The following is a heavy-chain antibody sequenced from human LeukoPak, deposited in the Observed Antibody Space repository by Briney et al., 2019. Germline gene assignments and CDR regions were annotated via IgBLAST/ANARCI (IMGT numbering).Heavy chain of an antibody. J-gene: IGHJ2*01. D-gene: IGHD5-12*01. V-gene: IGHV1-2*02. Sequence: ASVTVSCKGSGYTFTVYYMQWVRQAPGQGREWMGWFNPNSGSTNYPQKFQGILTMTRDTSITTSYIELSRLRSDDTAVYYCAREDSGYDLWYFDLWGRGTLVTVSS. CDR1: GYTFTVYY. CDR2: FNPNSGST. CDR3: AREDSGYDLWYFDL.